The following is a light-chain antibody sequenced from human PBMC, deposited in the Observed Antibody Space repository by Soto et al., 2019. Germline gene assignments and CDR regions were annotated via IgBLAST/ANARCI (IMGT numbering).Light chain of an antibody. J-gene: IGLJ3*02. CDR2: RNN. Sequence: QSVLTQPPSASGTPGQRVTISCSGSSSNIGSNYVYWYQQLPGTAPKLLIYRNNQRPSGVPDRFSGSKSGTSASLAISGLRSGDGADYYCAAWDDSLSGWVFGGGTNRPVL. CDR3: AAWDDSLSGWV. CDR1: SSNIGSNY. V-gene: IGLV1-47*01.